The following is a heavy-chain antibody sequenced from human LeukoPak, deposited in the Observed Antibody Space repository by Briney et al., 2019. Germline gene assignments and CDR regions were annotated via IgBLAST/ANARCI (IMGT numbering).Heavy chain of an antibody. CDR3: AKGYTPDY. Sequence: GGSLRLSCVVSGFTFSNYAMSWVRQAPGKGLEWVSAMSDSGASTYYADSVKGRFTISRDNSKNTLYLQMNSLRAEDTAVYYCAKGYTPDYWGQGTPVTVSS. D-gene: IGHD1-14*01. J-gene: IGHJ4*02. CDR1: GFTFSNYA. CDR2: MSDSGAST. V-gene: IGHV3-23*01.